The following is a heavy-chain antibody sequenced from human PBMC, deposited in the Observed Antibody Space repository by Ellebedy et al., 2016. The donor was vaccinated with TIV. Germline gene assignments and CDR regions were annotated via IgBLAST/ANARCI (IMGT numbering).Heavy chain of an antibody. CDR3: ARGLPYYYDSSGYWGRY. CDR2: MNPNSGNT. D-gene: IGHD3-22*01. CDR1: GYTFTSYD. J-gene: IGHJ4*02. V-gene: IGHV1-8*01. Sequence: AASVKVSCKASGYTFTSYDINWVRQATGQGLEWMGWMNPNSGNTGYAQKFQGRVTMTRNTSISTAYMELSSMRSEDTVVYYCARGLPYYYDSSGYWGRYWGQGTLVTVSS.